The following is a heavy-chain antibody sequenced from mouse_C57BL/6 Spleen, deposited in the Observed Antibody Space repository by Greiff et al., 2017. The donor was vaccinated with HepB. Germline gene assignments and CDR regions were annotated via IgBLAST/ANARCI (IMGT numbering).Heavy chain of an antibody. Sequence: EVHLVESGGGLVKPGGSLKLSCAASGFTFSDYGMHWVRQAPEKGLEWVAYISSGSSTIYYADTVKGRFTISRDNAKNTLFLQMTSLRSEDTAMYYCAREPATVVATDWYFDVWGTGTTVTVSS. CDR2: ISSGSSTI. CDR3: AREPATVVATDWYFDV. J-gene: IGHJ1*03. V-gene: IGHV5-17*01. CDR1: GFTFSDYG. D-gene: IGHD1-1*01.